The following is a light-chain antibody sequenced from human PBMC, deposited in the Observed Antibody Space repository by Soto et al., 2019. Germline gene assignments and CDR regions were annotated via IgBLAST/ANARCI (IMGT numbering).Light chain of an antibody. J-gene: IGLJ3*02. CDR2: GVT. V-gene: IGLV2-14*03. CDR3: ASYTGSSTYL. Sequence: QSVLTQPVSMSGSPGQSITISCTGTSGDVGFYDFVSWYQQHPGKVPRLIIYGVTKRPSGVSHRFSGSKSGNTASLTISGLQVEDEADYSCASYTGSSTYLFGGGTKVTVL. CDR1: SGDVGFYDF.